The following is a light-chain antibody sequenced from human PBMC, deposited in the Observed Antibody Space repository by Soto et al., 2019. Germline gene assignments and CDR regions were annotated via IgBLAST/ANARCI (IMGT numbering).Light chain of an antibody. J-gene: IGKJ4*01. V-gene: IGKV1-39*01. Sequence: DIQMTQSPSSLSASIGDRVTITCRTSQRISSYLNWYQQKPGKAPKLLIYGTSSLQSGVPSRFSGSGSGTAFTLTISSLQPEDFATYYCQQSYNTPLFGGGTKVDIK. CDR3: QQSYNTPL. CDR1: QRISSY. CDR2: GTS.